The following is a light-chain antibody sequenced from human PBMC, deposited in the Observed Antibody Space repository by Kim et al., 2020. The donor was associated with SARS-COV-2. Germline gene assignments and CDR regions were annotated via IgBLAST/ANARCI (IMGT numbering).Light chain of an antibody. CDR3: QQYYSYPQVT. V-gene: IGKV1-8*01. Sequence: STGDRVTITCRASQGISSYLAWYQQKPGKAPKLLIYAASTLQSGVPSRFSGSGSGTDFTLTISCLQSEDFATYYCQQYYSYPQVTFGQGTRLEIK. CDR2: AAS. J-gene: IGKJ5*01. CDR1: QGISSY.